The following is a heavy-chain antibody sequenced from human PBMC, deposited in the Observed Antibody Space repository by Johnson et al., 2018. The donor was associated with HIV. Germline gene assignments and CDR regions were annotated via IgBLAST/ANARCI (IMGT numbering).Heavy chain of an antibody. CDR2: ISYDGSNK. D-gene: IGHD3-10*01. V-gene: IGHV3-30*14. Sequence: QMQLVESGGGVVQPGRSLRLSCAASGFTFSSYAMHWVRQAPGKGLERVAVISYDGSNKYYADSVKGRFTTSRDHSKNTLYRQMNSRCAEDTAVYYCARGAVLWFRDTNAFDIWGQGTMVTVSS. CDR1: GFTFSSYA. J-gene: IGHJ3*02. CDR3: ARGAVLWFRDTNAFDI.